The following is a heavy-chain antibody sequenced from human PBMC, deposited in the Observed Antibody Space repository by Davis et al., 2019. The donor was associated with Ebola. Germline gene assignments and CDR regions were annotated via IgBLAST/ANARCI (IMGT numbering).Heavy chain of an antibody. J-gene: IGHJ6*02. CDR3: ARDVTMIVVVISYGMDV. V-gene: IGHV1-3*01. CDR1: GYTFTSYA. D-gene: IGHD3-22*01. CDR2: INAGNGNT. Sequence: AASVTVSCKASGYTFTSYAMHWVRQAPGQRLEWMGWINAGNGNTKYSQKFQGRVTITRDTSASTAYMELSSLRSEDTAVYYCARDVTMIVVVISYGMDVWGQGTTVTVSS.